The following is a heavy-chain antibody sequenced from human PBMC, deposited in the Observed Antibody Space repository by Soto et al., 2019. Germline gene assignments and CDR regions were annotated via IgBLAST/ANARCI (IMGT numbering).Heavy chain of an antibody. CDR2: TYWDDDK. Sequence: PTLVNPTQTLTLTCTCSGFSVTTSGVGVGWIRQPPGKALEWLALTYWDDDKRYSPSLKSRLTITKDTSKNQVVLTMTNMDSVDTATYYCARRIAAAAFDYWGQGTQVTASS. J-gene: IGHJ4*02. V-gene: IGHV2-5*02. CDR3: ARRIAAAAFDY. D-gene: IGHD6-13*01. CDR1: GFSVTTSGVG.